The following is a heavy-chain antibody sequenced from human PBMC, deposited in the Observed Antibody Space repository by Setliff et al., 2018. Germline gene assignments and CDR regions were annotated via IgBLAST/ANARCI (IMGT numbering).Heavy chain of an antibody. D-gene: IGHD3-3*01. CDR2: IYTSGST. J-gene: IGHJ5*02. V-gene: IGHV4-61*02. Sequence: SETLSLTCTVSGGSISSGSYYWSWIRQPAGKGLEWIGRIYTSGSTNYNPSLKSRVTISVDTSKNQFSLKLSSVAAADTAVYYCARDQYNFWSGYFYESSWFDPWGQGTLVTVSS. CDR3: ARDQYNFWSGYFYESSWFDP. CDR1: GGSISSGSYY.